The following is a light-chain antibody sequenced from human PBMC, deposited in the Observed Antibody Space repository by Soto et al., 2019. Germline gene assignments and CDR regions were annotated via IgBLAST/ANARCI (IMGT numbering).Light chain of an antibody. CDR3: QQYNNWPPPT. V-gene: IGKV3-15*01. J-gene: IGKJ2*01. CDR1: QSVXXN. Sequence: EIVMTQSPATLSVSPGERATLSXRXXQSVXXNLAWYQQKPGQAPRLLIFGASTRDTGIPARFSGSGSGTEFTLTISSLQSEDFAVYYCQQYNNWPPPTFGQGTKLDIK. CDR2: GAS.